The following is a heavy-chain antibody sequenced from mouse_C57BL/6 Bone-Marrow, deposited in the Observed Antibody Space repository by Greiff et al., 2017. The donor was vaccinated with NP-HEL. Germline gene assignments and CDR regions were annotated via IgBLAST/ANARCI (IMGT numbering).Heavy chain of an antibody. V-gene: IGHV1-15*01. CDR2: IDPETGGT. J-gene: IGHJ2*01. Sequence: VQLQESGAELVRPGASVTLSCKASGYTFTDYEMHWVKQTPVHGLEWIGAIDPETGGTAYNQKFKGKAILTADKSSSTAYMELRSLTSEDSAVYYCTPIYYYGNTDCFDYWGQGTTLTVSS. CDR3: TPIYYYGNTDCFDY. D-gene: IGHD1-1*01. CDR1: GYTFTDYE.